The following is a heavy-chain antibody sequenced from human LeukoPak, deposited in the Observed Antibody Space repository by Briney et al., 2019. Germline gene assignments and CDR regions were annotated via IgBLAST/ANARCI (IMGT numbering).Heavy chain of an antibody. CDR2: MNPNSGNT. V-gene: IGHV1-8*01. CDR1: GYTFTIYD. D-gene: IGHD4-17*01. CDR3: ASRPPPFYVDSPYGMDV. J-gene: IGHJ6*02. Sequence: ASVKVSCKASGYTFTIYDINWVRQATGQGLEWMGWMNPNSGNTGYAQKFQGRVTMTRNTSISTAYMELSSLRSEDTAVYYCASRPPPFYVDSPYGMDVWGQGTTVTVSS.